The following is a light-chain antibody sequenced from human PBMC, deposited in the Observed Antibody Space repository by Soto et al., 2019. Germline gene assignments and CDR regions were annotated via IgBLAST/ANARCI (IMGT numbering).Light chain of an antibody. CDR3: SSKTTSNTLV. Sequence: QSVLTQPASVSGSLGQSITISCTGASSDVGVYKYVSWYQQHPGKAPKLLLYEVSNRPSGVSNRFSGSKSTNAASLTISGLQAEDEADYYCSSKTTSNTLVFGGGTKLTVL. CDR1: SSDVGVYKY. V-gene: IGLV2-14*01. CDR2: EVS. J-gene: IGLJ2*01.